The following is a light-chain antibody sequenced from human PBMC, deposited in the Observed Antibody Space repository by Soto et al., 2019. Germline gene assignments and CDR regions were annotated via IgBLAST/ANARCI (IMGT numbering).Light chain of an antibody. Sequence: EIVMTQSPATLSVSPGERATLSCRASQSISSDLAWYQQTPGQAPRLFIYGAFTRATGIPARISGSGSGTEFTLTISSLQSEDVAVYYCQQYNNWPWTFGQGTKVEI. CDR2: GAF. V-gene: IGKV3-15*01. CDR3: QQYNNWPWT. CDR1: QSISSD. J-gene: IGKJ1*01.